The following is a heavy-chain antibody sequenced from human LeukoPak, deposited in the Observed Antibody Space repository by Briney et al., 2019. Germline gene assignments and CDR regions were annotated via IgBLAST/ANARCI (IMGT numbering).Heavy chain of an antibody. CDR1: GGSISSYY. CDR3: ARVRRWGNAFDI. J-gene: IGHJ3*02. V-gene: IGHV4-59*01. D-gene: IGHD4-23*01. Sequence: SETLSLTCTVSGGSISSYYSSWIRQPPGKGLEWIGYIYYSGSTNYNPSLKSRVTISVDTSKNQFSLKLSSVTAADTAVYYCARVRRWGNAFDIWGQGTMVTVSS. CDR2: IYYSGST.